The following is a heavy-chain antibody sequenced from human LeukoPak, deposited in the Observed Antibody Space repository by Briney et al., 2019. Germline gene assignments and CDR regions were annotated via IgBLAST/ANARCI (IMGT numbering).Heavy chain of an antibody. D-gene: IGHD2-2*01. CDR2: IWHDGSNQ. J-gene: IGHJ6*02. Sequence: PGGSLRLSCAASGFTYRNHGMHWVRRAPGKGLEWVAVIWHDGSNQYYADSVKGRFTISRDNSKNTLYLQMNSLRAEDTAVYYCAKDQKDQLLTFYYYYYYGMDVWGQGTTVTVSS. CDR3: AKDQKDQLLTFYYYYYYGMDV. V-gene: IGHV3-33*06. CDR1: GFTYRNHG.